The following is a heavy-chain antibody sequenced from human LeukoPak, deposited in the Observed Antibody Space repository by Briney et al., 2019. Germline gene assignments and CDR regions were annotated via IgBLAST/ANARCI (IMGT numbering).Heavy chain of an antibody. V-gene: IGHV1-46*01. CDR1: GYTFTTYY. D-gene: IGHD1-1*01. Sequence: ASVKVSCKAAGYTFTTYYMHWVRQAPGQGLEWMGTINPSGGSTSYAQKFQGRVTMTRDTSVSTVYMELSSLRSEDTAVYYCARGGRGEGTGTTRVAFDIWGQGTMVTVSS. J-gene: IGHJ3*02. CDR2: INPSGGST. CDR3: ARGGRGEGTGTTRVAFDI.